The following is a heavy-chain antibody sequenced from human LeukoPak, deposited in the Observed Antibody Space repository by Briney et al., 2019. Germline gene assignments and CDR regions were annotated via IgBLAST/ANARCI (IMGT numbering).Heavy chain of an antibody. J-gene: IGHJ4*02. CDR1: GGTFSSYA. V-gene: IGHV1-69*06. CDR3: ARDLGTLSTYYYDSSGYYSTQYYFDY. Sequence: SVKVSCKASGGTFSSYAISWVRQAPGQGLEWMGGIIPIFGTANYAQKFQGRVTITADKSTSTAYMELSSLRSGDTAVYYCARDLGTLSTYYYDSSGYYSTQYYFDYWGQGTLVTVSS. D-gene: IGHD3-22*01. CDR2: IIPIFGTA.